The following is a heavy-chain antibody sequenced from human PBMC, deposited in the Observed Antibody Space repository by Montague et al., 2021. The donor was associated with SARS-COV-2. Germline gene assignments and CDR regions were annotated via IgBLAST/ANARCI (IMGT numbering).Heavy chain of an antibody. J-gene: IGHJ4*02. V-gene: IGHV4-59*01. CDR1: GGSMRRYY. D-gene: IGHD3-3*01. CDR2: IYEGGGD. Sequence: SETLSLTCTIYGGSMRRYYWTWIRQLPGKEREWIGSIYEGGGDRYNPSLKSRVSISVDASKNQFSLRVTSVTAADTAVYFCARRGTGNYEILDYWGQGTLVTVSS. CDR3: ARRGTGNYEILDY.